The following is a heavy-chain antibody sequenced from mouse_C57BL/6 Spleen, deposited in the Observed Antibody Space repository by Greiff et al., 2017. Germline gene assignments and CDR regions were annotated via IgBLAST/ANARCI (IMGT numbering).Heavy chain of an antibody. V-gene: IGHV1-82*01. J-gene: IGHJ2*01. Sequence: QVQLQQSGPELVKPGASVKISCKASGYAFSSSWMNWVKQRPGKGLEWIGRLYPGDGDTNYNGKFKGKATLTADKSSSTAYMQLSSLTSEDSAVYFCAIGSSYDYFDDWGQGTTLTVSS. CDR2: LYPGDGDT. CDR3: AIGSSYDYFDD. CDR1: GYAFSSSW. D-gene: IGHD1-1*01.